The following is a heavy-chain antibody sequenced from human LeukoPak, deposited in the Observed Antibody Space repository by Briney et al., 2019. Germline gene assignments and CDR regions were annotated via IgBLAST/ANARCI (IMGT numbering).Heavy chain of an antibody. D-gene: IGHD1-14*01. CDR3: ASQSNPPLAPEYYYYYYMDV. J-gene: IGHJ6*03. CDR1: GGSISSGGYY. Sequence: SETLSLTCTVSGGSISSGGYYWSWIRQPPGKGLEWIGYIYTSGSTNYNPSLKSRVTISVDTSKNQFSLKLSSVTAVDTAVYYCASQSNPPLAPEYYYYYYMDVWGKGTTVTVSS. CDR2: IYTSGST. V-gene: IGHV4-61*08.